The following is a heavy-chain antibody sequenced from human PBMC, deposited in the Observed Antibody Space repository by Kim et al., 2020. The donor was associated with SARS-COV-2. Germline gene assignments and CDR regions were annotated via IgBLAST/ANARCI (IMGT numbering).Heavy chain of an antibody. V-gene: IGHV3-9*01. Sequence: GGSLRLSCAASGFTFDDYAMHWVRQAPGKGLEWVSGISWNSGSIGYADSVKGRFTISRDNAKNSLYLQMNSLRAEDTALYYCARRSGYSSGWWGAFDIWG. D-gene: IGHD6-19*01. CDR2: ISWNSGSI. CDR3: ARRSGYSSGWWGAFDI. J-gene: IGHJ3*02. CDR1: GFTFDDYA.